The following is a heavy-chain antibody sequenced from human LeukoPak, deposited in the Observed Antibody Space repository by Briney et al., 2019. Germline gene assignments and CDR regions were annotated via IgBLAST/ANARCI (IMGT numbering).Heavy chain of an antibody. Sequence: ASVKVSCKASGYTFTSYDINWVRQAPGQGLEWMGWMNPNSGNTGYAQRFQGRVTMTRNTSISTAYMELSSLRSEDTAVYYCARVRSANWFDPWGQGTLVTVSS. J-gene: IGHJ5*02. V-gene: IGHV1-8*01. CDR2: MNPNSGNT. CDR3: ARVRSANWFDP. D-gene: IGHD3-10*01. CDR1: GYTFTSYD.